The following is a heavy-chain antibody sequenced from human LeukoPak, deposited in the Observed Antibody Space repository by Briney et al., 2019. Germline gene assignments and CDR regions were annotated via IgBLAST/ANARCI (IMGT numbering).Heavy chain of an antibody. CDR1: GFTFSSYG. D-gene: IGHD4-17*01. CDR3: AKRASTTVTKSASDY. J-gene: IGHJ4*02. V-gene: IGHV3-30*18. CDR2: ISYDGSNK. Sequence: TGGSLRLSCAASGFTFSSYGMHWVRQAPGKGLEWVAVISYDGSNKYYADSVKGRFTISRDNSKNTLYLQMNSLRAEDTAVYYCAKRASTTVTKSASDYWGQGTLVTVSS.